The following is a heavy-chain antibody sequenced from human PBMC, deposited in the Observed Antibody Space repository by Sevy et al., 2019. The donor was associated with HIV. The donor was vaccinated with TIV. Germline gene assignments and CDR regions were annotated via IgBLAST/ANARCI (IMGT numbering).Heavy chain of an antibody. J-gene: IGHJ3*02. CDR3: ARNYDSSGYTDAFDI. V-gene: IGHV4-59*01. D-gene: IGHD3-22*01. CDR1: GGSISSYY. CDR2: IYYSGST. Sequence: SETLSLTCTVSGGSISSYYWSWIRQPPGKGLEWIGYIYYSGSTNYNPSLKSRVTISVDTSKNQCSWKLSSVTAADTAVYYCARNYDSSGYTDAFDIWGQGTMVTVSS.